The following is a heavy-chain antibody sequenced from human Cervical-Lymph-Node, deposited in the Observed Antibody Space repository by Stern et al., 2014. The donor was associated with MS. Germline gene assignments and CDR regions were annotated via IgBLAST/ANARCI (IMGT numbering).Heavy chain of an antibody. J-gene: IGHJ3*02. CDR1: GFTFTSSA. CDR3: AAEPMYYSDSVGAFDI. Sequence: VQLVESGPEVKKPGTSVKVSCKASGFTFTSSAVQWVRQAPGQRLGWIGWIVAVSGNTNFAQKFQERVPITRDMSTNPTYLGLCSLRSEDTAVYYCAAEPMYYSDSVGAFDIWGQGTMVTVSS. CDR2: IVAVSGNT. D-gene: IGHD3-22*01. V-gene: IGHV1-58*01.